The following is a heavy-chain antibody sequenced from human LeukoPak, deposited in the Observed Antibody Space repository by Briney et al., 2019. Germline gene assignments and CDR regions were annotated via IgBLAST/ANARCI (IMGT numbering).Heavy chain of an antibody. D-gene: IGHD6-13*01. J-gene: IGHJ4*02. Sequence: GGSLRLSCAASGFTFSSYGMHWVRQAPGKGLEWVAVISYDGSNKYYADSVKGRFTISRDNAKNSLYLQMNSLRAEDTAVYYCAREGSSSYGDWGQGTLVTVSS. CDR2: ISYDGSNK. CDR3: AREGSSSYGD. CDR1: GFTFSSYG. V-gene: IGHV3-30*03.